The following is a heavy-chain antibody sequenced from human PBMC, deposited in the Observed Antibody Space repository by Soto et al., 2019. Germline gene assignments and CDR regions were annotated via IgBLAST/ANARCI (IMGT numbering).Heavy chain of an antibody. CDR2: NNHSGST. V-gene: IGHV4-34*01. CDR1: GGSFSGYY. Sequence: QVQLQQWGAGLLKPSETLSLTCAVYGGSFSGYYWSWIRQPPGKGLEWIGENNHSGSTNYNPSLKSRVTISVDTSKNQFSLKLSSVTAADTAVYYCARGGYSYGYYYYYGMDVWGQGTTVTVSS. CDR3: ARGGYSYGYYYYYGMDV. D-gene: IGHD5-18*01. J-gene: IGHJ6*02.